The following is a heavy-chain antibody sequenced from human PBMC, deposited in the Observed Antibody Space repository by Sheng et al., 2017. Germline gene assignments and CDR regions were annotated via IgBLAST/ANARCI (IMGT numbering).Heavy chain of an antibody. CDR1: GGSFSGYY. CDR2: INHSGST. V-gene: IGHV4-34*01. Sequence: QVQLQQWGAGLLKPSETLSLTCAVYGGSFSGYYWSWIRQPPGKGLEWIGEINHSGSTNYNPSLKSRVTISVDTSKNQFSLKLSSVTAADTAVYYCARGQRRIWGSYRDNWFDPWGQGTLVTVSS. D-gene: IGHD3-16*02. CDR3: ARGQRRIWGSYRDNWFDP. J-gene: IGHJ5*02.